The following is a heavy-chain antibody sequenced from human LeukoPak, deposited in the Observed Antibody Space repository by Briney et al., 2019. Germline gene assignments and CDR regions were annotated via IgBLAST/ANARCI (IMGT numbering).Heavy chain of an antibody. J-gene: IGHJ4*02. CDR3: AKAMSLWFGELSHFDY. Sequence: PGGSLRLSCAASGFTFSSYAMSWVRQAPGKGLEWVSAISGSGGSTYYADSVKGRFTISRDNSKNTLHLQMNSLRAEDTAIYYCAKAMSLWFGELSHFDYWGQGTLVTVSS. CDR1: GFTFSSYA. CDR2: ISGSGGST. D-gene: IGHD3-10*01. V-gene: IGHV3-23*01.